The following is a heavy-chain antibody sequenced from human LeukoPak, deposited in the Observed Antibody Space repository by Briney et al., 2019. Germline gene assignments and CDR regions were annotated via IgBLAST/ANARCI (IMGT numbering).Heavy chain of an antibody. J-gene: IGHJ5*02. V-gene: IGHV3-64*01. CDR3: ARAKAVAGTGGDNWFDP. Sequence: GGSLRLSCAASGFTFSSYDMHWVRQAPGKGLEYVSTISSNGGKTNYANSVKGRFTISRDNSKNTLYLQMGSLRADDVAVYYCARAKAVAGTGGDNWFDPWGQGTLVTVSS. D-gene: IGHD6-19*01. CDR1: GFTFSSYD. CDR2: ISSNGGKT.